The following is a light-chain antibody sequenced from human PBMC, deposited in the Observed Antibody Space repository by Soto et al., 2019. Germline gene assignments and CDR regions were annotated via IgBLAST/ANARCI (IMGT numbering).Light chain of an antibody. J-gene: IGKJ1*01. CDR2: GAS. CDR1: QSVSSSY. Sequence: EIVLTQSPGTLSLSPGERATLSCRPSQSVSSSYLAWYQQKPGQAPRLLIYGASSRATGIPDRFSGSGSGTDFTLTISRLDPEDFAVYYCQQYGSSPRTFGQGTKVDIK. V-gene: IGKV3-20*01. CDR3: QQYGSSPRT.